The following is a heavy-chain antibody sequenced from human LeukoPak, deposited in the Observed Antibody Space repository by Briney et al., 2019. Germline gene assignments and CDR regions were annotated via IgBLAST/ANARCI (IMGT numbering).Heavy chain of an antibody. Sequence: PGGSLRLSCAASWFIVRSSYMRWVRQAPGQGLEWLSVIYSDGGTSFAGNTYYADSVEGRFTVSRDNSKNTLYLQMNSLRTEDTAVYYCARDGSTGWHYFEYWGQGTLVTVSS. V-gene: IGHV3-23*03. J-gene: IGHJ4*02. CDR3: ARDGSTGWHYFEY. CDR2: IYSDGGT. D-gene: IGHD6-19*01. CDR1: WFIVRSSY.